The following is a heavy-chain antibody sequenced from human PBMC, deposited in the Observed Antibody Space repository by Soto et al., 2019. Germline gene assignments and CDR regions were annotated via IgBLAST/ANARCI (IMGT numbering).Heavy chain of an antibody. D-gene: IGHD3-10*01. CDR3: AGGVGSGTYYNPYHRFHP. J-gene: IGHJ5*02. V-gene: IGHV1-18*01. CDR2: INTYNGNT. CDR1: GYTFTNYG. Sequence: QVQLVQSGAEVKKPGASVKVSCKASGYTFTNYGISWVRQAPGQGLEWMGWINTYNGNTNHAQKLQGRVTMTTDTSTSTGYIELRSLRSDDKARYYRAGGVGSGTYYNPYHRFHPWGQGTPGTGSS.